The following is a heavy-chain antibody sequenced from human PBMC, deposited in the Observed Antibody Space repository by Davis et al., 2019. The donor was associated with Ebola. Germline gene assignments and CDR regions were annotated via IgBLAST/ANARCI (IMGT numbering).Heavy chain of an antibody. CDR3: ARDEIVVVAATPYYYYGMDV. CDR2: INPSGGST. V-gene: IGHV1-46*01. D-gene: IGHD2-15*01. J-gene: IGHJ6*02. Sequence: AASVKVSCKASGYTFTSYAIHWVRQAPGQRLEWMGIINPSGGSTSYAQKFQGRVTMTRDTSTSTVYMELSSLRSEDTAVYYCARDEIVVVAATPYYYYGMDVWGQGTTVTVSS. CDR1: GYTFTSYA.